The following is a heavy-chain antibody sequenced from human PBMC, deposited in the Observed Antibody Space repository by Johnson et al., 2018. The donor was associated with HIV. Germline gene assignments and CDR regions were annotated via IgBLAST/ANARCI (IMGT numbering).Heavy chain of an antibody. CDR3: AKNNEEGDVLPVDAFDI. Sequence: VQLVESGGDLVQPGGSLRLSCVVSGLSFSNAWMSWVRQAPGKGLEWVSVIYSGGSTYYADSVKGRFSISRDNSKNTLYLQMNSLRTDDTAVYYCAKNNEEGDVLPVDAFDIWGQGTMVTVSS. D-gene: IGHD2-15*01. CDR2: IYSGGST. J-gene: IGHJ3*02. CDR1: GLSFSNAW. V-gene: IGHV3-66*02.